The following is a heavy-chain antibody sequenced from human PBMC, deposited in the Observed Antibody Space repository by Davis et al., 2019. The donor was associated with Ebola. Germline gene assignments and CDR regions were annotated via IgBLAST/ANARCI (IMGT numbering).Heavy chain of an antibody. J-gene: IGHJ3*02. CDR3: AAGGVGGGFDI. D-gene: IGHD2-15*01. CDR2: FDPEDIEA. CDR1: SYTLTNLS. Sequence: ASSLVFSYVSSYTLTNLSIHWVRQAAGNGLDWMGNFDPEDIEAIYAQKFQDRVTMTEDTSTDTAYLELSSLRSEDTAVYYCAAGGVGGGFDIWGQGTMVTVSS. V-gene: IGHV1-24*01.